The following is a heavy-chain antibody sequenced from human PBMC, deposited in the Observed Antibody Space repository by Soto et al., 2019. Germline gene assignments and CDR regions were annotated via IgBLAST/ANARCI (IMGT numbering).Heavy chain of an antibody. D-gene: IGHD6-19*01. CDR2: INPNSGGT. J-gene: IGHJ6*02. V-gene: IGHV1-2*02. Sequence: ASVKVSCKASGYTFTGYYMHWVRQAPGQGLEWMGWINPNSGGTNYAQKFQGRVTMTRDTSISTAYMELSRLRSDDTAVYYCARVIAVADYHYGMDVWGQGTTVTVSS. CDR3: ARVIAVADYHYGMDV. CDR1: GYTFTGYY.